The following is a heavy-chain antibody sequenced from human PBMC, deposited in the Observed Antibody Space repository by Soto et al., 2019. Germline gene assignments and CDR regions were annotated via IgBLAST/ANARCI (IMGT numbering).Heavy chain of an antibody. CDR3: ARGTPADAFDI. Sequence: SETLSLTCAVYGGSFSGYYWSWIRQPPGKGLEWIGEINHSGSPNYNPSLKSRVTISVDTSKNQFSLKLSSVTAADTAVYYCARGTPADAFDIWGQGTMVTVSS. CDR2: INHSGSP. D-gene: IGHD2-15*01. V-gene: IGHV4-34*01. CDR1: GGSFSGYY. J-gene: IGHJ3*02.